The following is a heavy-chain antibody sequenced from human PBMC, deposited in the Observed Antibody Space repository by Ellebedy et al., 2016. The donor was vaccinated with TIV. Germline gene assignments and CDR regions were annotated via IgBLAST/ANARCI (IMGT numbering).Heavy chain of an antibody. V-gene: IGHV4-39*01. D-gene: IGHD6-19*01. CDR3: ASPRIAVAGSDAFDI. CDR1: GGSFSGYY. Sequence: SETLSLTCAVYGGSFSGYYWGWIRQPPGKGLEWIGSIYYSGSTYYNPSLKSRVTISVDTSKNQFSLKLSSVTAADTAVYYCASPRIAVAGSDAFDIWGQGTMVTVSS. CDR2: IYYSGST. J-gene: IGHJ3*02.